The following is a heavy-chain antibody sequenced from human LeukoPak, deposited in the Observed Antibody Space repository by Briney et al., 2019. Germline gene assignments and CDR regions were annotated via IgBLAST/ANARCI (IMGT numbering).Heavy chain of an antibody. D-gene: IGHD3-10*01. CDR2: THTSGTT. CDR3: ARGYGSGRYFDY. J-gene: IGHJ4*02. CDR1: GDSISNYY. V-gene: IGHV4-4*07. Sequence: SETLSLTCTVSGDSISNYYWSWIRQPAGKGLEWIGRTHTSGTTNYNPSLKSRVTMSVDTFKNQFSLKVNSVTAADTAVYYCARGYGSGRYFDYWGQGTLVTVSS.